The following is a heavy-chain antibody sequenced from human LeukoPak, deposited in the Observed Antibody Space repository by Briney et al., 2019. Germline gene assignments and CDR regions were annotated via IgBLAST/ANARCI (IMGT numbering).Heavy chain of an antibody. CDR1: GYTFTSYG. CDR3: ARTNYDILTGYPNWFDP. V-gene: IGHV1-18*01. J-gene: IGHJ5*02. CDR2: ISAYNGNT. D-gene: IGHD3-9*01. Sequence: ASVKVSSKASGYTFTSYGISWVRQAPGQGLEWMGWISAYNGNTNYGQKLQGRVTMTTDTSTSTAYMELRSLRSDATAVYYCARTNYDILTGYPNWFDPWGQGTLVTVSS.